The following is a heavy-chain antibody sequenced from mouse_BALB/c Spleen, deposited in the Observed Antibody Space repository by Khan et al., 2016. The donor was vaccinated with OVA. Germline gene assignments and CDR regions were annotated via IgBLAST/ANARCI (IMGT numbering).Heavy chain of an antibody. CDR3: ARSNYYGSSHYAMDY. Sequence: DLVKPGASVRLSCQASGYTFTSYWINWIKQRPGQGLEWIGRIAPGSGNTSYNEMFKGTATLTVDTSSSTAYIQLSSLSSEDSAVYYCARSNYYGSSHYAMDYWGQGTSVTVSS. V-gene: IGHV1S41*01. CDR1: GYTFTSYW. CDR2: IAPGSGNT. D-gene: IGHD1-1*01. J-gene: IGHJ4*01.